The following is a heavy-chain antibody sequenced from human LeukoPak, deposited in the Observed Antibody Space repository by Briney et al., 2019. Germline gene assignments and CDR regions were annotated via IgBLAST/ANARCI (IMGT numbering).Heavy chain of an antibody. V-gene: IGHV3-33*01. CDR1: RFTFSSYG. J-gene: IGHJ4*02. D-gene: IGHD6-13*01. CDR2: IWYDGSIK. CDR3: ARAAPGEIAAALDY. Sequence: PERSLRLSCAASRFTFSSYGMHWVRQAPGKGLEWVAVIWYDGSIKDYADSVKGRFTISRDNSKNTLYLQMNSLRVEDTALYYCARAAPGEIAAALDYWGQGTLVTVSS.